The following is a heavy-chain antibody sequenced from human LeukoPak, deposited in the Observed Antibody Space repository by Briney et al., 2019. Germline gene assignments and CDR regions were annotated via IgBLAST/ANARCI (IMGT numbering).Heavy chain of an antibody. V-gene: IGHV1-2*06. CDR3: ARDANYGDYGDAFDI. CDR2: INPNSGGT. J-gene: IGHJ3*02. D-gene: IGHD4-17*01. CDR1: GYTFTGYY. Sequence: ASVKVSCKASGYTFTGYYMHWVRQATGQGLEWMGRINPNSGGTNYAQKFQGRVTMTRDTSISTAYMELSRLRSDDTAVYYCARDANYGDYGDAFDIWGQGTMVTVSS.